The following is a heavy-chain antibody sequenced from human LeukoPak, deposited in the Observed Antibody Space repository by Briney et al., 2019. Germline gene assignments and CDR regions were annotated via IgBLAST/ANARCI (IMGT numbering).Heavy chain of an antibody. CDR3: SRSGSYFDY. V-gene: IGHV3-48*02. J-gene: IGHJ4*02. D-gene: IGHD1-26*01. CDR2: ISSSSGTI. CDR1: GFXFSTYD. Sequence: GGSLRLSCVASGFXFSTYDINWVRRAPGKGLEWVSYISSSSGTIYYADSVKGRFTISRDNDKNSLYLQMNSLRDEDTAVYYCSRSGSYFDYWGQGTLVTVSS.